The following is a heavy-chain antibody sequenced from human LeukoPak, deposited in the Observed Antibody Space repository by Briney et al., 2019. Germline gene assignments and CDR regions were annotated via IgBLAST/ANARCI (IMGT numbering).Heavy chain of an antibody. Sequence: PSETLSLTCTVSGGSISSGGYYWSWIRQPPGKGLEWIGYIYHSGSTYYSPSLKSRVTISVDRPKNQFSLKLSSVIAADTAVYYCARSSTIFGVVTTHNWFDPWGQGSLVTVSS. CDR3: ARSSTIFGVVTTHNWFDP. CDR2: IYHSGST. D-gene: IGHD3-3*01. CDR1: GGSISSGGYY. J-gene: IGHJ5*02. V-gene: IGHV4-30-2*01.